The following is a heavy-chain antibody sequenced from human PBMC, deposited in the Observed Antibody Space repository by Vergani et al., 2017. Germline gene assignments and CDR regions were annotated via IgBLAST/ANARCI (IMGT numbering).Heavy chain of an antibody. J-gene: IGHJ5*02. CDR3: ARVARPITVMGWFDP. Sequence: QVQLVESGGGVVQPGRSLRLSCAASGFTFSSYAMHWVRQAPGKGLEWVAVISYDGSNKYYADSVKGRFTISRDNSKNTLYLQMNRLRAEDTAVYYCARVARPITVMGWFDPWGQGTLVTVSS. V-gene: IGHV3-30-3*01. CDR2: ISYDGSNK. D-gene: IGHD4-11*01. CDR1: GFTFSSYA.